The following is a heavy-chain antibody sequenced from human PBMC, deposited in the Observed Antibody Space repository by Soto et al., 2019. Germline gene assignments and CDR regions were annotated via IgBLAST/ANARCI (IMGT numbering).Heavy chain of an antibody. D-gene: IGHD3-16*01. Sequence: QITLKESGPTLVKPTQTLTLTCTFSGFSLSTSGVGVGWIRQPPGKALEWLALIYWDDAKHYSPSLKSRLTIPKKPPKNPVVLIMTNMDPVDTATYSCAHKGGGDRILDYWGQGTQVTVSS. V-gene: IGHV2-5*02. CDR3: AHKGGGDRILDY. J-gene: IGHJ4*02. CDR1: GFSLSTSGVG. CDR2: IYWDDAK.